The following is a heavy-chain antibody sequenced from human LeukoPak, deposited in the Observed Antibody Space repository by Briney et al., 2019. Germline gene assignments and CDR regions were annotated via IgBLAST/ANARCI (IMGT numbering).Heavy chain of an antibody. Sequence: GGSLRLSCVVSGFSFRSYWMTWVRQAPGKGLEWVANIKQDGSDKYYVDSVNGRFTIFRDDAKNSLYLQMNSLRAEDTAVYYCAREAETFDYWGQGALVIVSS. CDR2: IKQDGSDK. V-gene: IGHV3-7*03. CDR1: GFSFRSYW. J-gene: IGHJ4*02. CDR3: AREAETFDY.